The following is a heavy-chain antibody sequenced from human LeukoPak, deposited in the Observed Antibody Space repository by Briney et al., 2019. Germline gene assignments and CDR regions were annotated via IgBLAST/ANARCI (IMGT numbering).Heavy chain of an antibody. CDR2: INHSGST. CDR1: GGSFSGYY. V-gene: IGHV4-34*01. Sequence: SETLSLTCAVYGGSFSGYYWSWIRQPPGKGLEWIGEINHSGSTNYNPSLKSRVTISVDTSKNQFSLKLSSVTAADTAVYYCARVRGGEWISYYFDYWGQGTLVTVSS. D-gene: IGHD3-10*01. CDR3: ARVRGGEWISYYFDY. J-gene: IGHJ4*02.